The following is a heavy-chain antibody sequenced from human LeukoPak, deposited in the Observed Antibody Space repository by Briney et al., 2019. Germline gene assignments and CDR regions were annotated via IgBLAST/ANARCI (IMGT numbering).Heavy chain of an antibody. J-gene: IGHJ5*02. D-gene: IGHD3-10*01. CDR1: GGSFSGYY. CDR2: INHSGST. Sequence: SETLSLTCAVYGGSFSGYYWSWIRQPPGKGLEWIGEINHSGSTNYNPSLKSRVTISVDTSKNQFSLKLGSVTAADTAVYYCARRRITMVRGVILDWFDPWGQGTLVTVSS. V-gene: IGHV4-34*01. CDR3: ARRRITMVRGVILDWFDP.